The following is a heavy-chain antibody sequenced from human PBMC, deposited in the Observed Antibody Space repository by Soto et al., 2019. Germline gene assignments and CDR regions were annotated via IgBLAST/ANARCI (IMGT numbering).Heavy chain of an antibody. J-gene: IGHJ4*02. D-gene: IGHD2-21*02. CDR1: GFTFSSFA. V-gene: IGHV3-21*01. CDR3: ARGVTDPPFDY. Sequence: LGGSLRLSCAASGFTFSSFALSWVRQAPGKGLEWVSAISGSGSHTNYADSVKGRVTVSRDNAKNSVYLHINSLRVEDSGVYYCARGVTDPPFDYWGQGTMVTVSS. CDR2: ISGSGSHT.